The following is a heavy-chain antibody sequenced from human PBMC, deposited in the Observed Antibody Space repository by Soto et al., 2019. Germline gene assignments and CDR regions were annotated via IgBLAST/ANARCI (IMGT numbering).Heavy chain of an antibody. V-gene: IGHV2-70*04. D-gene: IGHD2-15*01. J-gene: IGHJ3*02. CDR2: IDWDDDK. CDR3: ARIRIADAFDI. CDR1: GFSLSTSGMR. Sequence: CGPTLANPTQTLTLTCTSSGFSLSTSGMRVSWIRHPPGKALEWLARIDWDDDKFYSTSLKTRLTISKDTSKNQAVLTMTNMDPVDTATYYCARIRIADAFDIWGQGTMVTVSS.